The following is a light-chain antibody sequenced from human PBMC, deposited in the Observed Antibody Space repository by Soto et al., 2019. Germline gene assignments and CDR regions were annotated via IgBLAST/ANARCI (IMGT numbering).Light chain of an antibody. J-gene: IGKJ5*01. Sequence: EIVLRQPPGTLSLYPGERATLSCRASQSVSSSYLAWYQQKPGQAPRLLIYGASSRATGIPDRFSGSGSGTDFTLTISRLEPEDFAVYYCQQYGSSPQTFGQGTRLEIK. CDR3: QQYGSSPQT. CDR2: GAS. V-gene: IGKV3-20*01. CDR1: QSVSSSY.